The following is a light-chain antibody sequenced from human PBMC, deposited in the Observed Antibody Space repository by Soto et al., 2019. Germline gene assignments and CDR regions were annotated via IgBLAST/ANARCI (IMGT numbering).Light chain of an antibody. Sequence: DIQMTQSPYSLSASVGDGVTITCRASQGINNYLVWYQQKPGTVPKLLIYAASTLQSGVPSRFSGSGSGTDFTLTISSLQPEDVATYFCQKYDRVPFTFGPGTKVDIK. CDR2: AAS. CDR3: QKYDRVPFT. CDR1: QGINNY. J-gene: IGKJ3*01. V-gene: IGKV1-27*01.